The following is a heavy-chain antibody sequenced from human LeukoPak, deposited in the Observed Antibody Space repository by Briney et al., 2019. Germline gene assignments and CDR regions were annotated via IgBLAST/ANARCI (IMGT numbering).Heavy chain of an antibody. CDR2: ISWNSDNI. J-gene: IGHJ4*02. CDR1: GFTFRDSA. D-gene: IGHD2-8*01. CDR3: AKEGSVCTNGICRYFDY. Sequence: GGSLRLSCATSGFTFRDSAMHWVRQAPGKGLEWVSSISWNSDNIDYADSVKGRFTISRDNAKNSLYLQMNSLRAEDTALYYCAKEGSVCTNGICRYFDYWGQGTLVTVSS. V-gene: IGHV3-9*01.